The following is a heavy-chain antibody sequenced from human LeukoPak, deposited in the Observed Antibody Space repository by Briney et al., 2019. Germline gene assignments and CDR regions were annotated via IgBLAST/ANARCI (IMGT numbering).Heavy chain of an antibody. J-gene: IGHJ4*02. D-gene: IGHD3-16*02. CDR1: GGSFSGYY. CDR2: INHSGST. CDR3: ASLSSFYFHY. Sequence: SETLSLACAVYGGSFSGYYWSWIRQPPGKGLEWIGEINHSGSTNYNPSLKSRVTISVDTSKNQVSLKLSSVTAADTAVYYCASLSSFYFHYWGQGTLVTVSS. V-gene: IGHV4-34*01.